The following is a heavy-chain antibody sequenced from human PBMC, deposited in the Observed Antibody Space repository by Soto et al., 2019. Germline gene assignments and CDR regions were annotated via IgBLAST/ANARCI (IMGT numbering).Heavy chain of an antibody. CDR2: VFHTGNT. Sequence: PSETLSVTCAASGDSMTRSVWWTWVRQPPGKGLEWIGEVFHTGNTNYNPSLKSRVTMSVDKSTNEFSLKVTSVTAADTAIYYCAWKAGVRFDYWGQGALVTVSS. J-gene: IGHJ4*02. D-gene: IGHD1-1*01. V-gene: IGHV4-4*02. CDR3: AWKAGVRFDY. CDR1: GDSMTRSVW.